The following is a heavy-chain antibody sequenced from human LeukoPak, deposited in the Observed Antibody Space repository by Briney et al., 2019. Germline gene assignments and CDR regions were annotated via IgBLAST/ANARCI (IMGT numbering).Heavy chain of an antibody. CDR2: ISYDGSNK. V-gene: IGHV3-30-3*01. CDR1: GFTFSSYA. Sequence: GGSLRLSCAASGFTFSSYAMHWVRQAPGKGLEWVAVISYDGSNKYYADSVKGRFTISRDNSKNTLYLQMNSLRAEDTAVYYCARGRFPRAAAGHFDYWGQGTLVTVSS. CDR3: ARGRFPRAAAGHFDY. J-gene: IGHJ4*02. D-gene: IGHD6-13*01.